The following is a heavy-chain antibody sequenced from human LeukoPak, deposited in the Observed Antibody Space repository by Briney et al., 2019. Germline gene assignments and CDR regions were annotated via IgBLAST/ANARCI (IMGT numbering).Heavy chain of an antibody. V-gene: IGHV3-74*01. J-gene: IGHJ4*02. CDR2: INIDGSST. Sequence: GGSLRLSCAASGFTFSSYWMHWVRQAPGKGLVWVSRINIDGSSTIYADSVKGRFTISRDNAKDTLYLQMNSLRAEDTAVYYCARARLHHNYGSGTSFDYWGQGTLVTVSS. CDR3: ARARLHHNYGSGTSFDY. D-gene: IGHD3-10*01. CDR1: GFTFSSYW.